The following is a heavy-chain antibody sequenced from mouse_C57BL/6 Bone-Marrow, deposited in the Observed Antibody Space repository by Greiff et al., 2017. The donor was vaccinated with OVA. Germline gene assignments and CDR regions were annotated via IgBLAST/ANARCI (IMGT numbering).Heavy chain of an antibody. CDR3: TSHDGYHYFDY. Sequence: EVQRVESGEGLVKPGGSLKLSCAASGFTFSSYAMSWVRQTPEKRLEWVSYISSGGDYIYYADTVKGRFTISRDNARNTLYLQMSSLKSEDTAMDYCTSHDGYHYFDYWGQGTTLTVSS. CDR1: GFTFSSYA. V-gene: IGHV5-9-1*02. J-gene: IGHJ2*01. D-gene: IGHD2-3*01. CDR2: ISSGGDYI.